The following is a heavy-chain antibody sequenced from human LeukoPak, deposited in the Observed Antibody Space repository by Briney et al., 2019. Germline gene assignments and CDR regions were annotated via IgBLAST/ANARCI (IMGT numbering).Heavy chain of an antibody. D-gene: IGHD3-22*01. CDR2: IYYSGST. CDR1: GGPISSYY. Sequence: PSETLSLTCTVSGGPISSYYWSWIRQPPGKGLEWIGYIYYSGSTNYNPSLKSRVTISVDTSKNQFSLKLSSVTAADTAVYYCARSYYDQPCDYWGQGTLVTVSS. CDR3: ARSYYDQPCDY. J-gene: IGHJ4*02. V-gene: IGHV4-59*08.